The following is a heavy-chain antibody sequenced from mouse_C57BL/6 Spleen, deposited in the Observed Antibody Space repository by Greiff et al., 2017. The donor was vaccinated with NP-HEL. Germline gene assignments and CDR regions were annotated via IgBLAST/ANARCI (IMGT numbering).Heavy chain of an antibody. V-gene: IGHV1-81*01. CDR3: ARQGVYGSSYRAMDY. CDR2: IYPRSGNT. D-gene: IGHD1-1*01. Sequence: QVQLQQSGAELARPGASVKLSCKASGYTFTSYGISWVKQRTGQGLEWIGEIYPRSGNTYYIEKFKGKATLTADKSSSTAYMELRSLTSEDSAVYFCARQGVYGSSYRAMDYWGQGTSVTVSS. CDR1: GYTFTSYG. J-gene: IGHJ4*01.